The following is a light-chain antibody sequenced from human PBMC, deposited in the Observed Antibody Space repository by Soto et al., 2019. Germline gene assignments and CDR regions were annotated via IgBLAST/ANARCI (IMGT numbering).Light chain of an antibody. CDR1: QSISFS. V-gene: IGKV1-39*01. Sequence: EIQMTQSPSSLSASVGDRVTITCRASQSISFSLNWYQQKPGKAPNLLIYAASTLQSVVPSRFSGSGSGTDFTLTISSLQPEDFATYYCQQSYSFPRTFGQGTKLQIK. J-gene: IGKJ2*01. CDR2: AAS. CDR3: QQSYSFPRT.